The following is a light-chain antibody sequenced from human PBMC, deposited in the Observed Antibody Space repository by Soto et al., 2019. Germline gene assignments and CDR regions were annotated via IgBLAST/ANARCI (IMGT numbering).Light chain of an antibody. V-gene: IGKV3-15*01. CDR1: QSVSGN. CDR3: QQYNNWPFT. Sequence: EIVMTQSPATLSVSPGERATLSCRASQSVSGNLAWYQQKPGQAPRLLIYGASTRATGNPARFSGSGSGTEFTLTISSLQSEDFALYYCQQYNNWPFTFGPGTTVDIK. J-gene: IGKJ3*01. CDR2: GAS.